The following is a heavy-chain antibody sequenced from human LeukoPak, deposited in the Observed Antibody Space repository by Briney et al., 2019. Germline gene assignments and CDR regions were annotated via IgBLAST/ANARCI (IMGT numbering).Heavy chain of an antibody. CDR2: ISGSGGST. J-gene: IGHJ5*02. CDR3: AKAPYSSGWYGEWFDP. CDR1: GFTFDDYA. V-gene: IGHV3-23*01. Sequence: GGSLRLSCAASGFTFDDYAMHWVRQAPGKGLEWVSAISGSGGSTYYADSVKGRFTISRDNSKNTLYLQMNSLRAEDTAVYYCAKAPYSSGWYGEWFDPWGQGTLVTVSS. D-gene: IGHD6-19*01.